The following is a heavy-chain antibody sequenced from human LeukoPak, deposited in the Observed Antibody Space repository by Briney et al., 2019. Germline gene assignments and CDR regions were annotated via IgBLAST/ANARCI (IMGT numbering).Heavy chain of an antibody. J-gene: IGHJ4*02. V-gene: IGHV3-23*01. CDR2: ISSSGNT. CDR1: GFTFSRSA. Sequence: GGSLRLSCAASGFTFSRSAMTWVRQTPGKGLDWVSSISSSGNTYYADSVKGRFTISRDNSKNMLYLQMNSLRAEGTAVYYCVKGRISEDGLDFWGQGTLVTVSS. CDR3: VKGRISEDGLDF. D-gene: IGHD6-13*01.